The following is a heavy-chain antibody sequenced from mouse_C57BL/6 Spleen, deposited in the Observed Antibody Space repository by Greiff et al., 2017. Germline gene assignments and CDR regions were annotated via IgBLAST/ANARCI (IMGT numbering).Heavy chain of an antibody. J-gene: IGHJ2*01. CDR3: ARNYGSSLGY. V-gene: IGHV1-76*01. Sequence: QVQLQQSGAELVRPGASVKLSCKASGYTFTDYYINWVKQRPGQGLEWIARIYPGSGNTYYNEKFKGKATLTAEKSSSTAYMQLSSLTSEDSAVYFCARNYGSSLGYWGQGTTLTVSS. D-gene: IGHD1-1*01. CDR1: GYTFTDYY. CDR2: IYPGSGNT.